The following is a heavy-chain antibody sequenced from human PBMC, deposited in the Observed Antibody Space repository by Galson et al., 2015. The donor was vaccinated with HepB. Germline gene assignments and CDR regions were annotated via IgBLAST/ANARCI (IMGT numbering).Heavy chain of an antibody. Sequence: SLRLSCAASGFTFSRYAMHWVRQAPGKGLEWVAVISYDGSNKYYADSVKGRFTISRDNSKNTLYLQMNSLRAEDTAVYYCAKVGYCSGGSCYEYDYWGQGTLVTVSS. J-gene: IGHJ4*02. V-gene: IGHV3-30*04. D-gene: IGHD2-15*01. CDR1: GFTFSRYA. CDR2: ISYDGSNK. CDR3: AKVGYCSGGSCYEYDY.